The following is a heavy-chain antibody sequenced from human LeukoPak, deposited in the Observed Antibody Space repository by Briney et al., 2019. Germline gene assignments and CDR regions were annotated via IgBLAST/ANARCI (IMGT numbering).Heavy chain of an antibody. CDR3: ARDRGWELLQRDYYYGMDV. D-gene: IGHD1-26*01. V-gene: IGHV3-30*04. CDR1: GFTFSSYA. J-gene: IGHJ6*04. Sequence: GRSLRLSCAASGFTFSSYAMHWVRQAPGKGLEWVAVISYDGSNKYYADSVKGRFIISRDNSKNTLYLQMNSLRAEDTAVYYCARDRGWELLQRDYYYGMDVWGKGTTVTVSS. CDR2: ISYDGSNK.